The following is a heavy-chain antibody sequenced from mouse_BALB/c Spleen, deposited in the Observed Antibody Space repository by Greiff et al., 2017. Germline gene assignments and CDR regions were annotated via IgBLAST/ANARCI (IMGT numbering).Heavy chain of an antibody. CDR2: ISYDGSN. CDR1: GYSITSGYY. J-gene: IGHJ4*01. Sequence: EVQLVESGPGLVKPSQSLSLTCSVTGYSITSGYYWNWIRQFPGNKLEWMGYISYDGSNNYNPSLKNRISITRDTSKNQFFLKLNSVTTEDTATYYCARDLDAMDYWGQGTSVTVSS. V-gene: IGHV3-6*02. CDR3: ARDLDAMDY.